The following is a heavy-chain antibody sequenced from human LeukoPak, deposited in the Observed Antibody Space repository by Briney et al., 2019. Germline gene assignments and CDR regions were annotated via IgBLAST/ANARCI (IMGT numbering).Heavy chain of an antibody. CDR1: SGSIKSYY. CDR3: ARHGYTASHYFLDF. Sequence: SETLSLTCTVSSGSIKSYYWGCVRQPAGRGLEWIGRIYTTGKTDYNPSLKSRLPISVDPSKRKFSLNLTSVTAADTAIYFCARHGYTASHYFLDFWSQGTLVTVSS. CDR2: IYTTGKT. D-gene: IGHD3-16*01. V-gene: IGHV4-4*07. J-gene: IGHJ4*02.